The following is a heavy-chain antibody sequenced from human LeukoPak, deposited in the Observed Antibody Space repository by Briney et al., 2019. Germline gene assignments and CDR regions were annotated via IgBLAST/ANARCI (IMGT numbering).Heavy chain of an antibody. D-gene: IGHD1-26*01. CDR1: GFTLSSYA. Sequence: PGGSLRLSCAASGFTLSSYAMSWVRQAPGKGLEWVSAISGSGGSTYYADSVKGRFTISRDNSKNTLYLQMNSLRAEDTAVYYCAKDPNDPLSGSYYHFDYWGQGTLVTVSS. V-gene: IGHV3-23*01. J-gene: IGHJ4*02. CDR3: AKDPNDPLSGSYYHFDY. CDR2: ISGSGGST.